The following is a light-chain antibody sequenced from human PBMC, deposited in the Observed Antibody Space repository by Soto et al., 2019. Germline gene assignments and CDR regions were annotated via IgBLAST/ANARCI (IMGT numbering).Light chain of an antibody. CDR3: QQYYDAPQT. CDR1: QSVLYSPNNKNY. V-gene: IGKV4-1*01. CDR2: WAS. J-gene: IGKJ1*01. Sequence: DIVMTQSPGSLAVSLGERATINCKSSQSVLYSPNNKNYLAWYQQKPGQPPKLLIYWASTRESGVPDRFSGSGSGTDFTLTISSLQAEDVAVYYCQQYYDAPQTFGQGTKVEI.